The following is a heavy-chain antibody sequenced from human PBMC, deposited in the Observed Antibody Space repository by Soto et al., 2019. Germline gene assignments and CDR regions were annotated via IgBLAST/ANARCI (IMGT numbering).Heavy chain of an antibody. CDR2: IYYSGST. CDR3: AREVKDYSNPHDLYNWFDP. J-gene: IGHJ5*02. V-gene: IGHV4-30-4*01. Sequence: QVQLQESGPGLVKPSQTLSLTCTVSGGSISSGDYYWSWIRQPPGKGLEWIGYIYYSGSTYYNPSLKSRVTISVDTSKNQFSLKLSSVTAADTAVYYCAREVKDYSNPHDLYNWFDPWGQGTLVTVSS. D-gene: IGHD4-4*01. CDR1: GGSISSGDYY.